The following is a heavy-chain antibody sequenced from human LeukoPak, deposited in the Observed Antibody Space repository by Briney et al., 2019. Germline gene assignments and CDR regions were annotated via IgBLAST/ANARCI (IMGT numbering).Heavy chain of an antibody. CDR1: GYTFTSYD. CDR2: MNPNSGNI. Sequence: ASVKVSCKASGYTFTSYDINWVRQATGQGLEWMGWMNPNSGNIGYAQKFQGRVTMTRNTSISTAYMELSSLRSEDTAVYYCARGGILGGDFWSGYYSYYYYGMDVWGQGTTVTVSS. J-gene: IGHJ6*02. D-gene: IGHD3-3*01. V-gene: IGHV1-8*01. CDR3: ARGGILGGDFWSGYYSYYYYGMDV.